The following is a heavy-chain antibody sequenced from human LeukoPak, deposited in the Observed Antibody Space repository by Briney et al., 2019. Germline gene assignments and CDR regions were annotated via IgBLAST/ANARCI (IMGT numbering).Heavy chain of an antibody. Sequence: ASVTVSFKGSGYTFSGYYVYWVRQAPGQGLECMGCINPNSGVTNYEQKFQGRVIMTRDTSVNTAYMELSRLRSDDTAVYYCASLRQMNPFDYWGQ. J-gene: IGHJ4*02. CDR2: INPNSGVT. CDR1: GYTFSGYY. CDR3: ASLRQMNPFDY. V-gene: IGHV1-2*02.